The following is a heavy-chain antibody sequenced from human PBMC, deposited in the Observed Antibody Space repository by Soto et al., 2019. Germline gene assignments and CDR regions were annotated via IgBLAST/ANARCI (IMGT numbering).Heavy chain of an antibody. J-gene: IGHJ6*02. CDR1: GGSFSGYY. Sequence: PXETLYLTCAVYGGSFSGYYWSWIRQPPGKGLEWIGEINHSGSTNYNPSLKSRVTISVDTSKNQFSLKLSSVTAADTAVYYCARVRYYGSRSYYYGMDVWGQGTTVTVSS. CDR3: ARVRYYGSRSYYYGMDV. V-gene: IGHV4-34*01. D-gene: IGHD3-10*01. CDR2: INHSGST.